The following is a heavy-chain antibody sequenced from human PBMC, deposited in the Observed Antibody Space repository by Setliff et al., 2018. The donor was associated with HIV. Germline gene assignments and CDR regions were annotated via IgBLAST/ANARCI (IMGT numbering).Heavy chain of an antibody. CDR2: ISVYNGNT. CDR3: ATHRRGDDDVWGSYR. CDR1: GYTFTSHG. J-gene: IGHJ4*02. D-gene: IGHD3-16*02. Sequence: ASVKVSCKASGYTFTSHGISWVRQAPGQGLEWMGWISVYNGNTNYAQKFQGRVSMTTDTSTSTVYMELRSLRSDDTAVYYCATHRRGDDDVWGSYRWGQGTLVTVSS. V-gene: IGHV1-18*01.